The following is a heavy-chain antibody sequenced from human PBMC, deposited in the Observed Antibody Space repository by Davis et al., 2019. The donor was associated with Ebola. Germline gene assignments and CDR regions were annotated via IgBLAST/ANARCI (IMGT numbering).Heavy chain of an antibody. CDR2: INTNTGNP. Sequence: ASVKVSCKASGYTFTRYDMHWVRQAPGQGLEWMGWINTNTGNPTHAQGFTGRFVFSLDPSVSTAYLHISSLKAEDSAVYYCAKDEDHTMPSHWGQGTLVTVSS. CDR3: AKDEDHTMPSH. V-gene: IGHV7-4-1*02. J-gene: IGHJ4*02. CDR1: GYTFTRYD. D-gene: IGHD2-2*01.